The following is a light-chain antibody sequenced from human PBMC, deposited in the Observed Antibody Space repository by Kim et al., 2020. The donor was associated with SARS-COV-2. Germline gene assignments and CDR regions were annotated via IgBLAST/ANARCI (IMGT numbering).Light chain of an antibody. CDR3: AAWDDSLRSVV. J-gene: IGLJ2*01. V-gene: IGLV1-44*01. Sequence: QSVLTQPPSTSGTPGQMVTISCSGSSSNIGSNSVSWYQQLPGTAPTLLMYSNNQRPSGVFDRFSGSKSGTSASLAISGLQSEDEAEYYCAAWDDSLRSVVFGGGTRLTVL. CDR1: SSNIGSNS. CDR2: SNN.